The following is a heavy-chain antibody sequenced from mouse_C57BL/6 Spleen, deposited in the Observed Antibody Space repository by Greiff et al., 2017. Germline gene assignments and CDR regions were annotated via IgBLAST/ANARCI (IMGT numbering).Heavy chain of an antibody. J-gene: IGHJ4*01. CDR1: GYTFTCYN. V-gene: IGHV1-12*01. CDR3: TRGNSEDAMDY. Sequence: LQQSGAVLVRPGASEMMSCKASGYTFTCYNMHLVQKTRRQGLEWIGALYPGNGDTSYNQTYNGKTTLAVDKSSSTAYMQLSSLTSEDSAVYFCTRGNSEDAMDYWGQGTSVTVSS. D-gene: IGHD6-1*01. CDR2: LYPGNGDT.